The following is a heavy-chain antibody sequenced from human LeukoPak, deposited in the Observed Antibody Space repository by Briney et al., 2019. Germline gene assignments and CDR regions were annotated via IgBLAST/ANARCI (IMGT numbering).Heavy chain of an antibody. CDR1: EYTFTGYY. V-gene: IGHV1-46*01. J-gene: IGHJ4*02. D-gene: IGHD3-10*01. Sequence: ASVKVSCKASEYTFTGYYMHWVRQAPGQGLEWMGWINPSGGSTSYAQKFQGRVTMTRDMSTSTVYMELSSLRSEDTAVYYCARRSGSGPFDYWGQGTLVTVSS. CDR2: INPSGGST. CDR3: ARRSGSGPFDY.